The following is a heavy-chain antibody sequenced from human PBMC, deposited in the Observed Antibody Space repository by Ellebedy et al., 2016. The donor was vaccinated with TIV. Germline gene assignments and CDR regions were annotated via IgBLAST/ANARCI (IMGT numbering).Heavy chain of an antibody. J-gene: IGHJ3*02. CDR1: GDSVSNNGAA. V-gene: IGHV6-1*01. D-gene: IGHD5-24*01. CDR2: TYYRSKWVY. Sequence: MPSETLSLTCAISGDSVSNNGAAWNWIRQSPSRGLEWLGRTYYRSKWVYDYAVSVKSRMTINPDTSKNQFSLQLKSVTPEDTAVYYCARDPPRDQGYEIWGQGTQVTVSS. CDR3: ARDPPRDQGYEI.